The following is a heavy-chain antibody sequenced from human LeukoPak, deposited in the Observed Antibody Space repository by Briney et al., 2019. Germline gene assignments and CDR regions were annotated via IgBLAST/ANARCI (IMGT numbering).Heavy chain of an antibody. D-gene: IGHD2/OR15-2a*01. Sequence: ASVTVSCKCSAYTFTAYYMHWVRQPPAQGQERMGCIKFDSGGTEYSRNYRGKVTMNRDNSISTAYMELTRLTSDDRAVYCCVGCNWAAGAAFDSWGQGTQVTVFS. CDR3: VGCNWAAGAAFDS. CDR1: AYTFTAYY. J-gene: IGHJ4*02. CDR2: IKFDSGGT. V-gene: IGHV1-2*02.